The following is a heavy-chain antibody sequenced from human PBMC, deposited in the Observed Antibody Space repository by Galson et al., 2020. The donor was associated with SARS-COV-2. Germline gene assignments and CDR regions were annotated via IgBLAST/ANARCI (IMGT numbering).Heavy chain of an antibody. CDR1: GGSFSGYY. Sequence: SQASETLSLPCAVYGGSFSGYYWSWIRQPPGKGLEWIGEINHSGSTNYNPSLKSRVTISVDTSKNQFSLKLSSVTAADTAVYYCARASWSTWYFDLWGRGTLVTVSS. D-gene: IGHD6-13*01. V-gene: IGHV4-34*01. J-gene: IGHJ2*01. CDR3: ARASWSTWYFDL. CDR2: INHSGST.